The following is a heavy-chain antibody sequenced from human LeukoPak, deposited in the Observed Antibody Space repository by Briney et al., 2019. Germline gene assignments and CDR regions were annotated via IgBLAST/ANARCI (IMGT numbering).Heavy chain of an antibody. V-gene: IGHV3-7*01. CDR3: AKEGAYPIITYDS. CDR1: GFTFSSYW. CDR2: IKRDGNEK. Sequence: GGSLRLSCAASGFTFSSYWMNRVRQAPGKGLEWVANIKRDGNEKNYVDSVRGRFSISRDNAKNSLYLQMDSLRAEDTAVHYCAKEGAYPIITYDSWGQGALVTVSS. J-gene: IGHJ5*01. D-gene: IGHD3-10*01.